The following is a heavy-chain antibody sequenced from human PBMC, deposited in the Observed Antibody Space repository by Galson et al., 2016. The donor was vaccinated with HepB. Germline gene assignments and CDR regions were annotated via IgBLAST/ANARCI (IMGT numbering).Heavy chain of an antibody. CDR2: INENGGAT. V-gene: IGHV3-23*01. D-gene: IGHD3-16*01. Sequence: SLRLSCAASGFTFSSSAMAWVRQAPGKGLEWVSAINENGGATYYADSVKGRFTISRYNSKNTLYLQMNSLRADDTAVYFCAKGGGVKTPLKNWGQGTLVTVSS. CDR1: GFTFSSSA. J-gene: IGHJ4*02. CDR3: AKGGGVKTPLKN.